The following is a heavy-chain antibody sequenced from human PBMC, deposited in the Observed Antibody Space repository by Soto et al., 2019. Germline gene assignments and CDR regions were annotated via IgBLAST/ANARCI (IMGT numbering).Heavy chain of an antibody. Sequence: EVQLVESGGGLVQPGGSLRLSCAASGLTFSSYWMHWVRQAPGKGLVWVSRISTDGSVTTYADSVKGRFTISRDNAKNTLYLQMNSLRTEDTSVYYCARASYSSGWRGFDYWGQGTLVPGSS. J-gene: IGHJ4*02. CDR2: ISTDGSVT. CDR1: GLTFSSYW. D-gene: IGHD6-19*01. CDR3: ARASYSSGWRGFDY. V-gene: IGHV3-74*01.